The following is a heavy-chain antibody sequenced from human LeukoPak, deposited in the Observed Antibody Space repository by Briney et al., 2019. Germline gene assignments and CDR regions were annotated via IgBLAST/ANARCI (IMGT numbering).Heavy chain of an antibody. CDR1: RFMFSSYG. Sequence: GGSLRLSCAASRFMFSSYGMHWVRQAPGKGLEWVAVIRYDGSNIHYADSVKGRFTISRDNSKNTLYLEMNSLRVEDTAVYFCAGSWNIHFDYWGQGTLVTASS. J-gene: IGHJ4*02. CDR2: IRYDGSNI. V-gene: IGHV3-30*02. CDR3: AGSWNIHFDY. D-gene: IGHD1/OR15-1a*01.